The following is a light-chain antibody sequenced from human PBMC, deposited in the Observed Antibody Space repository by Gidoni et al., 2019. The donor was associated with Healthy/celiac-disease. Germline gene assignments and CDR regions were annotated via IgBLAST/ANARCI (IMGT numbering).Light chain of an antibody. Sequence: QSALTQPASVSGSPGQSITISCTGTSSDVGSYNLVSWYQQHPGKAPKLLIYEFSKRPSGVSNRFSGSKSGNTASLTISWLQAEDEADYYCCSYAGSSTWVFGGGTKLTVL. CDR2: EFS. CDR3: CSYAGSSTWV. CDR1: SSDVGSYNL. V-gene: IGLV2-23*02. J-gene: IGLJ3*02.